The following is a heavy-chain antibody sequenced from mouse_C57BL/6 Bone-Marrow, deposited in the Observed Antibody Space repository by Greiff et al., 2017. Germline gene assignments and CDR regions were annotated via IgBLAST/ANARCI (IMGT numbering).Heavy chain of an antibody. CDR1: GYSFTGYY. CDR3: ARGGGRAWFAY. CDR2: INPSTGGT. V-gene: IGHV1-42*01. Sequence: EVKLKESGPELVKPGASVKISCKASGYSFTGYYMNWVKQSPEKSLEWIGEINPSTGGTTYNQKFKAKATLTVDKSSSTAYMQLKSLTSEDSAVYYWARGGGRAWFAYWGQGTLVTVSA. J-gene: IGHJ3*01. D-gene: IGHD3-3*01.